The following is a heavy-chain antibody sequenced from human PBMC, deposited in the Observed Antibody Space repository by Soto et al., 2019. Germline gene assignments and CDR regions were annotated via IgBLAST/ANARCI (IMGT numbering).Heavy chain of an antibody. J-gene: IGHJ6*02. CDR2: ISGGGGTT. V-gene: IGHV3-23*01. Sequence: EVQLLESGGGLVQPGGSLRLSCAASGFTFSSHVMNWVRQAPGKGLEWVAAISGGGGTTYYGDSVEGRFTMSRDNSKNTLYLQMNSRRADDTAVYYCARGPRAPPPHDYGMDVWGQGPTVTVSS. CDR1: GFTFSSHV. CDR3: ARGPRAPPPHDYGMDV.